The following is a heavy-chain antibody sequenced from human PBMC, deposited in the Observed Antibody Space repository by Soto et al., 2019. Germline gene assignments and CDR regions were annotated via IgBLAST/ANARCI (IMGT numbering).Heavy chain of an antibody. CDR3: ARGRGSCSGATCYDSDY. V-gene: IGHV3-48*01. D-gene: IGHD2-15*01. CDR1: GFGFSYYS. Sequence: EVQLEESGGGLVQPGGSLRLSCAASGFGFSYYSMKWVRQAPGKGLEWVSYISSSSSLIYYADSVKGRFSISRDNGKNSLYLQMNSRRAEDTAVYYCARGRGSCSGATCYDSDYWGQGALVTVSS. CDR2: ISSSSSLI. J-gene: IGHJ4*02.